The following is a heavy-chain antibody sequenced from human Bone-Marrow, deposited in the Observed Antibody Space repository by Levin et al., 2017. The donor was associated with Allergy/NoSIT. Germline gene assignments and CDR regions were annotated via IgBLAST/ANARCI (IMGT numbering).Heavy chain of an antibody. V-gene: IGHV4-34*01. CDR1: GGSFSGYY. Sequence: RPSETLSLTCAVYGGSFSGYYWSWIRQPPGKGLEWIGEINHSGSTNYNPSLKSRVTISVDTSKNQFSLKLSSVTAADTAVYYCARGGIITGTTRLGWFDPWGQGTLVTVSS. CDR3: ARGGIITGTTRLGWFDP. D-gene: IGHD1-7*01. CDR2: INHSGST. J-gene: IGHJ5*02.